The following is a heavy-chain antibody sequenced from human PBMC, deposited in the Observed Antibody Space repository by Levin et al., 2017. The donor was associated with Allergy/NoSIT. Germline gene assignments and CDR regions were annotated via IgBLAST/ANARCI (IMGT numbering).Heavy chain of an antibody. V-gene: IGHV3-30-3*01. CDR2: ISYDGSNK. Sequence: GESLKISCAASGFTFSSYAMHWVRQAPGKGLEWVAVISYDGSNKYYADSVKGRFTISRDNSKNTLYLQMNSLRAEDTAVYYCARDDGYSYGYGGYFDYWGQGTLVTVSS. J-gene: IGHJ4*02. D-gene: IGHD5-18*01. CDR3: ARDDGYSYGYGGYFDY. CDR1: GFTFSSYA.